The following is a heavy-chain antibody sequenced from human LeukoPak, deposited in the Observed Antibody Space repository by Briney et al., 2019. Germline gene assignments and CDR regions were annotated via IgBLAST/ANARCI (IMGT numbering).Heavy chain of an antibody. Sequence: GASVKVSCKPSGYTFTSFPINWVRQAPGQGLEWMGWINTTTGNPTYAQGLTGQFVFSLDTSVSTAYLQITSLEAEDIGVYYCARGHDTTGYFAYWGQGSLVTVSS. J-gene: IGHJ4*02. CDR3: ARGHDTTGYFAY. CDR2: INTTTGNP. CDR1: GYTFTSFP. D-gene: IGHD3-9*01. V-gene: IGHV7-4-1*02.